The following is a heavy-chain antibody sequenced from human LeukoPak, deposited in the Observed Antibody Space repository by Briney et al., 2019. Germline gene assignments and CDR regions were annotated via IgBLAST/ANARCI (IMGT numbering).Heavy chain of an antibody. D-gene: IGHD2-2*01. CDR1: GYTLTRYF. CDR3: ARGGYCSSTSCLLNWFDP. Sequence: ASVKVSCKASGYTLTRYFIHWVRQAPGQGLEWMGWIDPNSGGTVYAQKFQGRVTMTRDTSISTAYMELSRLRSDDTAVYYCARGGYCSSTSCLLNWFDPWGQGTLVTVSS. J-gene: IGHJ5*02. V-gene: IGHV1-2*02. CDR2: IDPNSGGT.